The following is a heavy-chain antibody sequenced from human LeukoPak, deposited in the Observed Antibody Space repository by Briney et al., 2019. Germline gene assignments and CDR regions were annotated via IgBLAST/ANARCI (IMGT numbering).Heavy chain of an antibody. CDR3: ARDAAYDRTGHDS. D-gene: IGHD1-1*01. J-gene: IGHJ4*02. V-gene: IGHV3-11*04. CDR1: GFNFSAYY. Sequence: GGSLRLSCAASGFNFSAYYMNWVRQAPGKGLECVAYISATGTSKYYAHSVKGRFSISRDNAQNFLYLEMSSLIVEDTAVYYCARDAAYDRTGHDSWGQGTLVIVSS. CDR2: ISATGTSK.